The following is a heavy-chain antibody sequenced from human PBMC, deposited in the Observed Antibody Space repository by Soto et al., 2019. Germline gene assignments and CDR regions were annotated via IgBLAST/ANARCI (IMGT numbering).Heavy chain of an antibody. CDR1: GGSISSSSYY. J-gene: IGHJ4*02. V-gene: IGHV4-39*07. D-gene: IGHD6-13*01. CDR3: VRRYSSSFDY. CDR2: IYHSGST. Sequence: PSETLSLTCTVSGGSISSSSYYWGWIRQPPGKGLEWIGYIYHSGSTYYNPTLKSRVTISVDRSKNQFSLKLSSVTAADTAVYYCVRRYSSSFDYWGQGTLVTVSS.